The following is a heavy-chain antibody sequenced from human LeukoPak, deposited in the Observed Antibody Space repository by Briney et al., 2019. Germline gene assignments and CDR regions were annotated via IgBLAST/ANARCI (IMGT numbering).Heavy chain of an antibody. Sequence: SETLSLTCTVSGGSISSSSYYWSWIRQPPGKGLEWIGYIYYSGSTNYNPSLKSRVTISVDTSKNQFSLKLSSVTAADTAVYYCARETAHHPPRLIDGYCTNGVCSTGWFDPWGQGTLVTVSS. CDR2: IYYSGST. CDR1: GGSISSSSYY. CDR3: ARETAHHPPRLIDGYCTNGVCSTGWFDP. J-gene: IGHJ5*02. D-gene: IGHD2-8*01. V-gene: IGHV4-61*01.